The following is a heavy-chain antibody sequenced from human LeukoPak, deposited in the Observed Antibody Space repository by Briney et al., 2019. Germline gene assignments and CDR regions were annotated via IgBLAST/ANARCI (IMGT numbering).Heavy chain of an antibody. CDR1: GDSVRSDSHY. Sequence: SETLSLTCTVSGDSVRSDSHYWAWIRQPPGKGLEWIGSFSYSGTTYLNPFLKSRITVSVDTFTDQFSLKLNSMTAADTAVYFCARGPLDKGGFDFWGQGTLVAVST. CDR2: FSYSGTT. V-gene: IGHV4-39*07. D-gene: IGHD1-1*01. J-gene: IGHJ4*02. CDR3: ARGPLDKGGFDF.